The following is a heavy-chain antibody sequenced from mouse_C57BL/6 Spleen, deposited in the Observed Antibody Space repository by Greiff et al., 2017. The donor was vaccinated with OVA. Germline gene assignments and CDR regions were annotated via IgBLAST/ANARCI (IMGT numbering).Heavy chain of an antibody. CDR2: ISSGSSTI. V-gene: IGHV5-17*01. Sequence: EVKLMESGGGLVKPGGSLKLSCAASGFTFSDYGMHWVRQAPEKGLEWVAYISSGSSTIYYADTVKGRFTISRDNAKNTLFLQMTSLRSEDTAMYYCARPAGSSPHFDYWGQGTTLTVSS. D-gene: IGHD1-1*01. J-gene: IGHJ2*01. CDR3: ARPAGSSPHFDY. CDR1: GFTFSDYG.